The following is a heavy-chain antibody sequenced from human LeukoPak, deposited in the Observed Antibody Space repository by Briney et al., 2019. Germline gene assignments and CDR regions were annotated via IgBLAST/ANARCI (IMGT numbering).Heavy chain of an antibody. CDR3: ARSSRGVIGLLDY. V-gene: IGHV7-4-1*01. Sequence: ASVKVSCKASGCTFSDYTINWVRQAPGQGLEWVGWINTNTGDPIYARGFKGRFVLSVDKSVKTAYLEIASLQTEDNAVYYCARSSRGVIGLLDYWGKGTLVTVSS. J-gene: IGHJ4*02. CDR2: INTNTGDP. CDR1: GCTFSDYT. D-gene: IGHD3-10*01.